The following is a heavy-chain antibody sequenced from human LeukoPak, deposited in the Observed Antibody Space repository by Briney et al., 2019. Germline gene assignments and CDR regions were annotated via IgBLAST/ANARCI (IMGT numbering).Heavy chain of an antibody. CDR3: ARRFYYDKSGYSEF. CDR1: VGTFTSFV. V-gene: IGHV1-69*06. CDR2: VLPIFGTA. Sequence: ASVTVSCKASVGTFTSFVITWVRQAPGQGLEWMGKVLPIFGTAHYAQKFQGRVTISADNSTSTAYMELSRLRSDDTAVYYCARRFYYDKSGYSEFWGQGSLVTVSS. D-gene: IGHD3-22*01. J-gene: IGHJ4*02.